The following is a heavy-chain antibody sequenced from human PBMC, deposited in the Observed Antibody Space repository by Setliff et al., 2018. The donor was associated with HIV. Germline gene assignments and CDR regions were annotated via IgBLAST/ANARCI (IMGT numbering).Heavy chain of an antibody. CDR3: ARVRYWSHDAFDI. V-gene: IGHV1-46*01. D-gene: IGHD2-8*02. Sequence: ASVKVSCKASGYTFSDYYMHWVRQAPGQGPEWMGILNPSADSTSYAQKFQGRVTMTRDTSTSTVYMELSSLRSEDTAVYYCARVRYWSHDAFDIWGQGTMVTVSS. CDR1: GYTFSDYY. J-gene: IGHJ3*02. CDR2: LNPSADST.